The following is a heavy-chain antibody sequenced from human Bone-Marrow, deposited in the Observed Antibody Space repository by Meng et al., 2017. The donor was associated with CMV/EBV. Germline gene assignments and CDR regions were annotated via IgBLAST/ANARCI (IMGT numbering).Heavy chain of an antibody. Sequence: QVLPQQWCAGLLKPSETLSLTGGVYGAPFSGYWSWVRQPPGKGLEWIGEITHSGSTNYNVSLKSRVTISIDTSKNQFSLKLSSVTATDTAVYYCAPGFRSWSGSYSSWGQGTLVTVSS. V-gene: IGHV4-34*01. CDR2: ITHSGST. CDR1: GAPFSGY. CDR3: APGFRSWSGSYSS. J-gene: IGHJ4*02. D-gene: IGHD1-26*01.